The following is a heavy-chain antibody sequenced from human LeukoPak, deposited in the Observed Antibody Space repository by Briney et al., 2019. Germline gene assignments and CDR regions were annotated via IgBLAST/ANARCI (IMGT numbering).Heavy chain of an antibody. CDR1: GFTFSSYA. Sequence: PGGSLRPSCAASGFTFSSYAMCWVRQAPGKGLEWVSGISGSGGSTYYADSVKGRFTISRDNSKNTLYLQMNSLRAEDTAVYYCARGPNSGYGMWGQGTLVTVSS. V-gene: IGHV3-23*01. CDR3: ARGPNSGYGM. D-gene: IGHD5-12*01. CDR2: ISGSGGST. J-gene: IGHJ4*02.